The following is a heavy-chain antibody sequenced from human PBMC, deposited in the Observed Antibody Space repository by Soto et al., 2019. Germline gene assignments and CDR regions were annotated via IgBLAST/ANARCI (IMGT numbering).Heavy chain of an antibody. Sequence: XXSLRLSCAASGFTFSSYAMSWVPQAPGKGLEWVSAISGSGGSTYYADSVKGRFTISRDNSKNTLYLQMNSLRAEDTAVYYCAKHLMDYYDSSGYDYWGQGTLVTVSS. CDR2: ISGSGGST. V-gene: IGHV3-23*01. CDR3: AKHLMDYYDSSGYDY. CDR1: GFTFSSYA. D-gene: IGHD3-22*01. J-gene: IGHJ4*02.